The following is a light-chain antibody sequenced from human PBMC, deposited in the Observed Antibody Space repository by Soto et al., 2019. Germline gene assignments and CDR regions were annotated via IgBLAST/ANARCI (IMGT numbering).Light chain of an antibody. CDR2: EVT. CDR1: RDDIGAYDY. V-gene: IGLV2-14*01. Sequence: QSALTQPASVSGSPGQSITISCAGTRDDIGAYDYVSWYQQHPGNAPKLLVYEVTNRPSGVSDRFSGSKSGNTASLTISGLQAEDEADYYCNSYTYSSAVVFGGGTKVTVL. J-gene: IGLJ2*01. CDR3: NSYTYSSAVV.